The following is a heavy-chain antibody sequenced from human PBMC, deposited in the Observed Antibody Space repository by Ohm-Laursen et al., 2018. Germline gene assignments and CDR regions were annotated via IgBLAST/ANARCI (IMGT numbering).Heavy chain of an antibody. CDR1: GGSISSCSCY. Sequence: TLSLTCTVSGGSISSCSCYWGWIRQPPEKGLEWIGYIYYSGSTNYNPSLKSRVTISVDTSKNQFSLKLSSVTAADTVVYYCARGTAYGDYVDYWGQGALVTVSS. D-gene: IGHD4-17*01. J-gene: IGHJ4*02. V-gene: IGHV4-61*01. CDR3: ARGTAYGDYVDY. CDR2: IYYSGST.